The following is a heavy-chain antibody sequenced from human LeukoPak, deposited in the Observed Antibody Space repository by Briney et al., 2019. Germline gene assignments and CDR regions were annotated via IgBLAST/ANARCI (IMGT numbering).Heavy chain of an antibody. CDR1: GFTLGSHD. CDR2: ISSGFQT. D-gene: IGHD5-18*01. CDR3: VREARGYHYTYFDY. Sequence: GGSLRLSCTASGFTLGSHDMHWVRQTTGEGLEWVAAISSGFQTFYSGSVKGRFTVSREDAKNSLYLQMNSLRAGDTAVYYCVREARGYHYTYFDYWGQGTLVTVSS. J-gene: IGHJ4*02. V-gene: IGHV3-13*01.